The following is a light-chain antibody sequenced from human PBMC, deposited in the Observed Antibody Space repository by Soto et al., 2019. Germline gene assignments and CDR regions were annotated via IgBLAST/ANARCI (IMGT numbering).Light chain of an antibody. V-gene: IGLV2-14*01. CDR3: SSFAGSNNFPYV. CDR2: EVT. Sequence: QSVLTQPASVSGSPGQSITISCTGTSRDVGPYKYVSWYQQLPGTAPKLMIYEVTNRPSGVSNRFSGSKSGNTASLTISGLQAEDEADYYCSSFAGSNNFPYVFGTGTKVTVL. CDR1: SRDVGPYKY. J-gene: IGLJ1*01.